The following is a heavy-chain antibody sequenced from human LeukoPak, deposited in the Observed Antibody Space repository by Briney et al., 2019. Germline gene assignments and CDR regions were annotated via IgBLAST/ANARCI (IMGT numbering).Heavy chain of an antibody. J-gene: IGHJ5*02. Sequence: SETLSLTCAVYGGSFSGYYWSWIRQPPGKGLEWIGEINHSGSTNYNPSLKCRVTISVDTSKNQFSLKLSSVTAADTAVYYCARAPYDFWSGYLNWFDPWGQGTLVTVSS. CDR2: INHSGST. V-gene: IGHV4-34*01. CDR1: GGSFSGYY. D-gene: IGHD3-3*01. CDR3: ARAPYDFWSGYLNWFDP.